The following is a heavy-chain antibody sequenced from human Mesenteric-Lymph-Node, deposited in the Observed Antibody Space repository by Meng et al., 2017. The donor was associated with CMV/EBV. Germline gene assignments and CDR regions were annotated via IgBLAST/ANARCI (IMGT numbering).Heavy chain of an antibody. CDR1: GFTFSSYE. V-gene: IGHV3-48*03. Sequence: GESLKISCAASGFTFSSYEMNWVRQAPGKGLEWVSYISSSGSTIYYADSVKGRFTISRDNAKNSLYLQMNSLRAEDTAVYYCARVVGTFYYYGMDVWGQGTTVTVSS. CDR3: ARVVGTFYYYGMDV. J-gene: IGHJ6*02. D-gene: IGHD2/OR15-2a*01. CDR2: ISSSGSTI.